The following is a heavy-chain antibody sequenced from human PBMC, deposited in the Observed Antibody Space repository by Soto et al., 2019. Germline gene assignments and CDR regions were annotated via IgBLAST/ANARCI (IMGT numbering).Heavy chain of an antibody. CDR2: ISYDGSNK. V-gene: IGHV3-30-3*01. CDR1: GFTFSSYA. CDR3: ARDNSPYSSGWHNRHFDY. J-gene: IGHJ4*02. Sequence: QVQLVESGGGVVQPGRSLRLSCAASGFTFSSYAMHWVREASGKGLEWVAVISYDGSNKYYADSVKGRFTISRDNSKNTQYLQLNSLRAEDTPVYYCARDNSPYSSGWHNRHFDYWGQETLITVSS. D-gene: IGHD6-19*01.